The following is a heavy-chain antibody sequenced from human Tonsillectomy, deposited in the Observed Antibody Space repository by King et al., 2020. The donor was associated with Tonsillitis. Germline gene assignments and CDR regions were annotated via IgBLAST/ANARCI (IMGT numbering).Heavy chain of an antibody. J-gene: IGHJ4*02. CDR2: IGTAGDT. CDR3: VRDGGGWGIDY. Sequence: VQLVESGGGLVQPGGSLRLSCAASGFTFSSYDMHWVRQATGKGLEWVSAIGTAGDTYYPGSVKGRFTISRENAKNSLYLKMNSRGAGDTAVYYCVRDGGGWGIDYWGQGTLVTVSS. D-gene: IGHD3-16*01. V-gene: IGHV3-13*01. CDR1: GFTFSSYD.